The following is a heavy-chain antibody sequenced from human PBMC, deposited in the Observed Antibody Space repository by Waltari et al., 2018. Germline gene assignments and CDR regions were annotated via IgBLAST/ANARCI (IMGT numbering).Heavy chain of an antibody. CDR1: GGTFSSYA. J-gene: IGHJ4*02. D-gene: IGHD6-19*01. CDR3: ARGATAVAGTGLGY. V-gene: IGHV1-69*05. CDR2: IIPIFGTA. Sequence: QVQLVQSGAGVKKPGSSVKVSCKASGGTFSSYAISWVRQAPGQGLEWMGGIIPIFGTANYAQKFQGRVTITTDESTSTAYMELSSLRSEDTAVYYCARGATAVAGTGLGYWGQGTLVTVSS.